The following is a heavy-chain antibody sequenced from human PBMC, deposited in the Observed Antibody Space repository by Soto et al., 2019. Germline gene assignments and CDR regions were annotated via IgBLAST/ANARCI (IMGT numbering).Heavy chain of an antibody. Sequence: QVQLVESGGGVVQPGRSLRLSCAASGFTFSSYAMHWVRQAPGKGLEWVAVISYDGSNKYYADSVKGRFTISRDNSKNTLYLQMSSLRAEDTAVYYCARSIAVDELDYWGQGTLVTVSS. V-gene: IGHV3-30-3*01. CDR1: GFTFSSYA. J-gene: IGHJ4*02. CDR2: ISYDGSNK. CDR3: ARSIAVDELDY. D-gene: IGHD6-19*01.